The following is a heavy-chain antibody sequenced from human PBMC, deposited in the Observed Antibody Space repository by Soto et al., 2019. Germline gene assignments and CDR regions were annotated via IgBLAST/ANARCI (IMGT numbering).Heavy chain of an antibody. V-gene: IGHV3-48*02. CDR1: GFTFSSYS. CDR2: ITSKSTTI. D-gene: IGHD2-21*02. J-gene: IGHJ4*02. Sequence: AGSLSLSCAASGFTFSSYSMNWVRQAPGKGLEWISYITSKSTTIKYADSVEGRFSVSRDNAKNSLCLQLNSLRDDDTAVYYCVREHGACGDTSCDPGPYDCWGQGTLVTVSS. CDR3: VREHGACGDTSCDPGPYDC.